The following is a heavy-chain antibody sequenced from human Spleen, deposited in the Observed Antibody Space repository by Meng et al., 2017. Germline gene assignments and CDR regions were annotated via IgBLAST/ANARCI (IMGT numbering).Heavy chain of an antibody. CDR2: ISGSGGST. CDR3: AKEDRDIVVVPAY. V-gene: IGHV3-23*01. CDR1: GFPFSSYA. Sequence: GESLKISCAASGFPFSSYAMIWVRQAPGKGLEWVSGISGSGGSTYYADSVKGRFTISRDNSKNTLYLQMNSLRAEDTAVYYCAKEDRDIVVVPAYWGQGTLVTVSS. J-gene: IGHJ4*02. D-gene: IGHD2-2*01.